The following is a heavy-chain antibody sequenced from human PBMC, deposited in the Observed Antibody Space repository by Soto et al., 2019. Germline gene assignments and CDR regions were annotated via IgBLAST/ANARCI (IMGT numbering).Heavy chain of an antibody. CDR2: ISWNSGNI. CDR3: AKEAFSSGWSGGRIYYFDY. D-gene: IGHD6-19*01. Sequence: EVQLVESGGGLVQPGRSLRLSCAASGFTFDDYAMHWVRQAPGKGLEWVSSISWNSGNIGYADSVKGRSTISRDNAKNCLYLQMNSLRAEDTALYFCAKEAFSSGWSGGRIYYFDYWGQGTLVTVSS. J-gene: IGHJ4*02. V-gene: IGHV3-9*01. CDR1: GFTFDDYA.